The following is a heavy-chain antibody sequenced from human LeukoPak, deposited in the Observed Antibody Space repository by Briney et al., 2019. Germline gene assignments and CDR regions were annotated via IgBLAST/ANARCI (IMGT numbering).Heavy chain of an antibody. Sequence: PSETLSLTCTVSGGSINSYYWSWIRQPPGKGLEWIGCIHYSGSTNYNPSLKSRVTISVDTSNNQLSLKVNSVTAADTAMYYCVKSNSRYQPWTLDIWGRGTMVTVSS. V-gene: IGHV4-59*01. D-gene: IGHD2-2*01. CDR1: GGSINSYY. J-gene: IGHJ3*02. CDR2: IHYSGST. CDR3: VKSNSRYQPWTLDI.